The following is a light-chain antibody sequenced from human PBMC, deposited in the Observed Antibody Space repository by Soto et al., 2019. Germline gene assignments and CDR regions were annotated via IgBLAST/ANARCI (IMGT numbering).Light chain of an antibody. Sequence: DIQMTQSPSTLSASVGDRVTITCRASQSISSWLAWYQQKPGKAPKILIYKASSLESGVPSRFSGSGSGTEFTLTISSLQPDDFETYYCQQYNSYSWTFGQGTKVDIK. CDR2: KAS. J-gene: IGKJ1*01. CDR3: QQYNSYSWT. V-gene: IGKV1-5*03. CDR1: QSISSW.